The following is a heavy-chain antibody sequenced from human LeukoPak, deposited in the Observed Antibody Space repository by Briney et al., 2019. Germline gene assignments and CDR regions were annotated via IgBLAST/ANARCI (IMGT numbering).Heavy chain of an antibody. Sequence: GGSLRLSCAASGFTFSSYGMHWVRQAPGKGLEWVAVISYDGSNKYYADSVKGRSTISRDNSKNTLYLQMNSLRAEDTAVYYSAKDRVLRFLEWLSNYYYYYGMDVWGQGTTVTVSS. D-gene: IGHD3-3*01. J-gene: IGHJ6*02. CDR1: GFTFSSYG. V-gene: IGHV3-30*18. CDR3: AKDRVLRFLEWLSNYYYYYGMDV. CDR2: ISYDGSNK.